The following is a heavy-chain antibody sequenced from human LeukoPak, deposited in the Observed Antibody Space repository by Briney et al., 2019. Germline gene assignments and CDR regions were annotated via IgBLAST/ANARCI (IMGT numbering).Heavy chain of an antibody. CDR1: GFTFSDYS. CDR2: ISSTTTTI. Sequence: GGSLRLSCAASGFTFSDYSMNWVRQAPGKGLEWVSYISSTTTTINYADSVKGRFTISRDNSKNTLYLQMNSLRAEDTAVYYCAKVTHYDLYYYYGMDVWGQGTTVTVSS. D-gene: IGHD3-3*01. V-gene: IGHV3-48*01. CDR3: AKVTHYDLYYYYGMDV. J-gene: IGHJ6*02.